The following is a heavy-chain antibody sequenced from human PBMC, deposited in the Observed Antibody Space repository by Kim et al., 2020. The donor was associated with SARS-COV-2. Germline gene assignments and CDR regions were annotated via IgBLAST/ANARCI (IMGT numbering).Heavy chain of an antibody. Sequence: SDTLSLTCAVYNGSFSGYSWSWIRQPPGKGLEWIGEINHSGSTDYNPSLMSRVTISLDTSKRQFSLKLSTVTAADTAMYYCASSAIGSDYWGQGTLVTVS. CDR2: INHSGST. CDR3: ASSAIGSDY. D-gene: IGHD3-22*01. J-gene: IGHJ4*02. V-gene: IGHV4-34*01. CDR1: NGSFSGYS.